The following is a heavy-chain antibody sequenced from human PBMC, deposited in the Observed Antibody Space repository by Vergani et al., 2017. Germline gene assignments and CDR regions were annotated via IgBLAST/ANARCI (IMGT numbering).Heavy chain of an antibody. CDR2: INHSGST. D-gene: IGHD2-2*01. Sequence: QVQLQQWGAGLLKPSETLSLTCAVYGGSFSGYYWSWIRQPPGKGLEWIGEINHSGSTNYNPSLKSRVTISVDTSKNQFSLKLSSVTAADTAVYYCARGTRVVTAQPTPWFDPWGQGTLVTVSS. V-gene: IGHV4-34*01. J-gene: IGHJ5*02. CDR3: ARGTRVVTAQPTPWFDP. CDR1: GGSFSGYY.